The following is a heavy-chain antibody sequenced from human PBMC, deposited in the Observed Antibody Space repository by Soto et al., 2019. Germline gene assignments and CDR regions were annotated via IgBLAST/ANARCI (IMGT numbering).Heavy chain of an antibody. CDR1: GSSISSSGYY. CDR2: MYYNVGT. CDR3: ARGHSSGWFYFFDY. Sequence: SETLSLTCIVSGSSISSSGYYWGWIRQPPGKGLEWIASMYYNVGTYYNPSLKSRVTISVDTSKNQFSLKLSSVTAADTAVYYCARGHSSGWFYFFDYWGQGTLVTVSS. J-gene: IGHJ4*02. D-gene: IGHD6-19*01. V-gene: IGHV4-39*07.